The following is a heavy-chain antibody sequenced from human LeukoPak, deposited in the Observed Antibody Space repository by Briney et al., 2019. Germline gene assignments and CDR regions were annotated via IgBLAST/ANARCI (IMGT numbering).Heavy chain of an antibody. D-gene: IGHD2-2*01. CDR2: ISSSGSTI. V-gene: IGHV3-11*04. Sequence: GGSLRLSCAASGFTFSDYYMSWIRQAPGKGLEWVSYISSSGSTIYYADSVKGRFTISRDNAKNSLYLQMNSLRAEDTAVYYCARAVTDCSSTSCSPNDAFDIWGQGTMVTASS. CDR1: GFTFSDYY. CDR3: ARAVTDCSSTSCSPNDAFDI. J-gene: IGHJ3*02.